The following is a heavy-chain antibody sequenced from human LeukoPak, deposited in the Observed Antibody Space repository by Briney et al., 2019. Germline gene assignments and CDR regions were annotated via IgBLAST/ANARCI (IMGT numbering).Heavy chain of an antibody. CDR2: ISSSGSTI. D-gene: IGHD3-16*01. CDR3: ARHIPRGNNYFDY. CDR1: GFTVSSNY. Sequence: AGGSLRLSCAASGFTVSSNYMSWIRQAPGKGLEWVSYISSSGSTIYYADSVKGRFTISRNNAKNSLYLQMNSLRAEDTALYYCARHIPRGNNYFDYWGQGTLVTVSS. V-gene: IGHV3-11*04. J-gene: IGHJ4*02.